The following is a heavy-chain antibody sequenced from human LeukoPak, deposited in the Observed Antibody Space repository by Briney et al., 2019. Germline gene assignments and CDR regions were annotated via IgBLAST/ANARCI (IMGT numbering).Heavy chain of an antibody. CDR2: IRYDGSNK. D-gene: IGHD3-10*01. CDR1: GFTFSSYG. V-gene: IGHV3-30*02. Sequence: GGSLRLSCAASGFTFSSYGMHWVRQAPGKGLEWVAFIRYDGSNKYYADSVKGRFTISRDNSKNTLYLQMNSLRAEDTAVYYCAKSVRFGELLAPLAQHWGQGTLVTVSS. J-gene: IGHJ1*01. CDR3: AKSVRFGELLAPLAQH.